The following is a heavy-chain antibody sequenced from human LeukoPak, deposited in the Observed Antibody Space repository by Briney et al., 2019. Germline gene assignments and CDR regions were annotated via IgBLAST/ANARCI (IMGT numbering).Heavy chain of an antibody. D-gene: IGHD4-23*01. CDR3: AKLDYGGNSVDY. CDR2: ISGSGGST. Sequence: GGSLRLSCAASGFTFSSYAMSWVRQAPGKGLEWVSAISGSGGSTYYADSVKGRFTISRDNSKNTLYLQMNSLRAEDTAVHYCAKLDYGGNSVDYWGQGTLVTVSS. J-gene: IGHJ4*02. V-gene: IGHV3-23*01. CDR1: GFTFSSYA.